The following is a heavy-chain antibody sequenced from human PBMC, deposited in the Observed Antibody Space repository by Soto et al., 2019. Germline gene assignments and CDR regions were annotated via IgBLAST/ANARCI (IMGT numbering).Heavy chain of an antibody. V-gene: IGHV5-51*01. Sequence: GESLKISCKGSGYSFTSYWIGWVRQMPGKGLEWMGIIYPGDSDTRYSPSFQGQVTISADKSISTAYLQWSSLKASDTAMYYCARARAMLYGSGSYYNLDAFDIWSQGTMVTVSS. J-gene: IGHJ3*02. CDR1: GYSFTSYW. CDR2: IYPGDSDT. D-gene: IGHD3-10*01. CDR3: ARARAMLYGSGSYYNLDAFDI.